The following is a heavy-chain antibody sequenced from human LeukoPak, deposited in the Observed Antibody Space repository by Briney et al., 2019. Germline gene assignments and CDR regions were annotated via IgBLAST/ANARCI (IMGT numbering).Heavy chain of an antibody. V-gene: IGHV3-33*01. Sequence: GRSLRLSCAASGFTFSSYGMHWVRQAPGKGLEWVAVIWYDGSNKYYADSVKGRFTISRDNSKNTLYLQMNSLRAEDTAVYYCARDRPGTVTTGYFDYWGQGTLVTVSS. CDR2: IWYDGSNK. D-gene: IGHD4-17*01. J-gene: IGHJ4*02. CDR1: GFTFSSYG. CDR3: ARDRPGTVTTGYFDY.